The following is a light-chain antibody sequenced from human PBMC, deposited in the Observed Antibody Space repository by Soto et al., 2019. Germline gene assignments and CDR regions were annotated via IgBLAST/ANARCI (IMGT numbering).Light chain of an antibody. V-gene: IGLV6-57*04. Sequence: NFILTQPRSVSASPGKTVTISCTRISGSVAGYFVEWYQQRPGTAPTTVIYENNQRPSGVPDRFSGSIDSSSNSASLTISGLSTEDEADYYCLSYDTDTAVFGGGTKLTVL. J-gene: IGLJ3*02. CDR3: LSYDTDTAV. CDR2: ENN. CDR1: SGSVAGYF.